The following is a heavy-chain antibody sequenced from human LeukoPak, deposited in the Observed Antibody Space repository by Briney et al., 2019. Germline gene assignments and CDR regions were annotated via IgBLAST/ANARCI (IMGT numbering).Heavy chain of an antibody. J-gene: IGHJ4*02. Sequence: SETLSLTCTVSGGSISSSSYYWGWIRQPPGKGLEWIGSIYYSGSTYYNPSLKSRVTISVDTSKNQFSLKLSSVTAADTAVYYCARLTPPGCYDSSGYYQFDYWGQGTLVTVSS. CDR3: ARLTPPGCYDSSGYYQFDY. CDR1: GGSISSSSYY. D-gene: IGHD3-22*01. V-gene: IGHV4-39*01. CDR2: IYYSGST.